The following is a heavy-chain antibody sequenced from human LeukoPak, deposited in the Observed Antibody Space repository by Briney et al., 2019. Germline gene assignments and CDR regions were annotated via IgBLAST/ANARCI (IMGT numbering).Heavy chain of an antibody. D-gene: IGHD7-27*01. CDR1: GGSISSYY. V-gene: IGHV4-59*01. J-gene: IGHJ5*02. CDR2: IYYSGST. CDR3: AREPLGIRWFDP. Sequence: PSETLSLTCTVSGGSISSYYWSWIRQPPGKGLEWIGYIYYSGSTNYNPSLKSRVTISVDTSKNQFSLKLSSVTAADTAVYYCAREPLGIRWFDPWGQGTLVTVSS.